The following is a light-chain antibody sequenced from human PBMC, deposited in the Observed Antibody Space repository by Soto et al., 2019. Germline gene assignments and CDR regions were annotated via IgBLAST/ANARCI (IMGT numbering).Light chain of an antibody. Sequence: DIVMTQSPDSLAVSLGERATINCKASQILLYSSNNRNYLAWYQQKPGQPPKLLIYWASTRESGVPNRFSGSGSGTDFTLTISSLQSDDFAVYYCQQYDNWPWTFGQGTKVDIK. J-gene: IGKJ1*01. CDR2: WAS. CDR1: QILLYSSNNRNY. CDR3: QQYDNWPWT. V-gene: IGKV4-1*01.